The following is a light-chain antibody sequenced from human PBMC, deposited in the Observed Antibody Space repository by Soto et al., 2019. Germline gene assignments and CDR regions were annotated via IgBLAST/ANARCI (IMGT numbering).Light chain of an antibody. CDR3: QKYNSAPRVT. CDR2: AAS. Sequence: DIQMTQSPSSLSASVGERVTITCRASQGISNYLAWYQQKPGKVPKLLIYAASTLQSGVPSRFSGSGSGTDFTLTNSSLQPEDVATYYCQKYNSAPRVTFGQGTRLEIK. V-gene: IGKV1-27*01. CDR1: QGISNY. J-gene: IGKJ5*01.